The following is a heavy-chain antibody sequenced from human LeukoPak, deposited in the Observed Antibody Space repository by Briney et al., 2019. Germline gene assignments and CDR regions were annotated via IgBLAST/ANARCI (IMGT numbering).Heavy chain of an antibody. CDR3: ARLGYCSRGTCYAFDY. D-gene: IGHD2-2*01. CDR2: IYPGDSDT. Sequence: GESLKISCKGSGYTFTSYWIGWVRQMPGKGLEWMGIIYPGDSDTRYTPSFQGQVTTSADKSINTAYLQWSRLKASDTAVYYCARLGYCSRGTCYAFDYWGQGTPVTVSS. CDR1: GYTFTSYW. V-gene: IGHV5-51*01. J-gene: IGHJ4*02.